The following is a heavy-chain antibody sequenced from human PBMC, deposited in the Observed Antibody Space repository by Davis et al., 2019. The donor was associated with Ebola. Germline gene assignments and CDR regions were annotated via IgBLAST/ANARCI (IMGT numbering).Heavy chain of an antibody. V-gene: IGHV3-33*01. CDR2: IWYDGSNK. Sequence: GESLKISCAASGFTFSSYGMHWVRQAPGKGLEWVAVIWYDGSNKYYADSVKGRFTISRDNSKNTLYLQMNSLRAEDTAVYYCVRDQGGSYEIYYYYGMDVWGQGTTVTVSS. CDR1: GFTFSSYG. CDR3: VRDQGGSYEIYYYYGMDV. D-gene: IGHD1-26*01. J-gene: IGHJ6*02.